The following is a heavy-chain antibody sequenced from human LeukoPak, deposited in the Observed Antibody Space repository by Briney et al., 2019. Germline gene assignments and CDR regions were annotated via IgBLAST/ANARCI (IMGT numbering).Heavy chain of an antibody. CDR2: ISWNSGSI. D-gene: IGHD5-12*01. CDR1: GFTLDEYA. J-gene: IGHJ3*02. CDR3: AKAIVATAPDAFDI. Sequence: TLSLSCAASGFTLDEYAMHWVRPAPGRGLAGVSGISWNSGSIGYAASVKGRFTISRDNAKNSLSLKMNSLRAEDTALYYCAKAIVATAPDAFDIWGQGTMVTVSS. V-gene: IGHV3-9*01.